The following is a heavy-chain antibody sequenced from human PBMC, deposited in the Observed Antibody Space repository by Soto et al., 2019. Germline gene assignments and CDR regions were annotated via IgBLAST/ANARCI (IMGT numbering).Heavy chain of an antibody. Sequence: EVQLLESGGGLVQPGGSLRLSCAASGFTFSSYAMSWVRQAPGKGLEWVSAISGSGGSTYYADSVKGRFTISRDNSKNTLYLQMNSLRAEDTAVYYCAKEKVPAARGVPYYFDYWGQGTLVTVSS. CDR2: ISGSGGST. CDR3: AKEKVPAARGVPYYFDY. J-gene: IGHJ4*02. V-gene: IGHV3-23*01. CDR1: GFTFSSYA. D-gene: IGHD2-2*01.